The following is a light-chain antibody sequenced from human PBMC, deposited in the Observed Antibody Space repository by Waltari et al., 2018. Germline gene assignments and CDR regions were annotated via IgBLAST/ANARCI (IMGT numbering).Light chain of an antibody. J-gene: IGKJ5*01. CDR3: HHYYIPPLT. CDR2: WAS. Sequence: DIVMTQSPDSLAVSLGERATINCKSSQSVFSSSNSKTYIAWYQHKPGQPPKLLFNWASARESGVPARFSGSGSGTAFTLTISSLQAEDVAVYYCHHYYIPPLTFGQGTRLEI. CDR1: QSVFSSSNSKTY. V-gene: IGKV4-1*01.